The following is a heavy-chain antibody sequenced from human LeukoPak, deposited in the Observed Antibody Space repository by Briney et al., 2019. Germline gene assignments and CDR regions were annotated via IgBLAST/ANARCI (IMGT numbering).Heavy chain of an antibody. J-gene: IGHJ6*03. CDR3: AKGADYVWGSYRKYYMDV. V-gene: IGHV3-66*02. CDR2: IYSGGST. D-gene: IGHD3-16*02. CDR1: EFSVGSNY. Sequence: GGSLRLSCAASEFSVGSNYMTWVRQAPGKGLEWVSLIYSGGSTYYADSVKGRFTISRDNSKNTLYLQMNSLRAEDTAVYYCAKGADYVWGSYRKYYMDVWGKGTTVTISS.